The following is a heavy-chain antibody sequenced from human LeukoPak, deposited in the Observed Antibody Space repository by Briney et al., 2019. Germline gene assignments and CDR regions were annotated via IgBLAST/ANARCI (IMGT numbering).Heavy chain of an antibody. CDR3: TRVTGTTVFDY. V-gene: IGHV3-9*01. CDR1: GFTFDDYT. J-gene: IGHJ4*02. D-gene: IGHD1-7*01. CDR2: VSWNSYNI. Sequence: GGSLRLSCAASGFTFDDYTMHWVRQAPGKGLEWVSCVSWNSYNIGYADSVRGRFTIARDNAKNSLYLQMNSLRAEDTAFYYCTRVTGTTVFDYWGQGTLVTASS.